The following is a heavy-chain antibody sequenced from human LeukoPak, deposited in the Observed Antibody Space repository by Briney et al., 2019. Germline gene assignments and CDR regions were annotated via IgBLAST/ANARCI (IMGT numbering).Heavy chain of an antibody. CDR1: GFTFSSYA. V-gene: IGHV3-30*04. Sequence: QPGGSLRLSCAASGFTFSSYAMHWVRQAPGKGLEWVAVISYDGSNKYYADSVKGRFTISRDNSKNTLYLQMNSLRAEDTAVYYCARGLYCSGGSCPANWFDPWGQGTLVTVSS. J-gene: IGHJ5*02. CDR3: ARGLYCSGGSCPANWFDP. D-gene: IGHD2-15*01. CDR2: ISYDGSNK.